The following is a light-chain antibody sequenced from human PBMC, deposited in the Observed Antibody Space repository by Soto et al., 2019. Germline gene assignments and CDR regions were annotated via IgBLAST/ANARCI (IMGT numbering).Light chain of an antibody. CDR2: SNN. CDR1: SSNIGNNP. V-gene: IGLV1-44*01. Sequence: QAGLTQSPSASGTPGRRVTISCSGSSSNIGNNPVNWYQQLPGTAPKFLFYSNNQRPSGIPDRFSGSKSGTSASLAISGLQSEDEADYYCAAWDPTLNGYVFGNGPXVTVL. CDR3: AAWDPTLNGYV. J-gene: IGLJ1*01.